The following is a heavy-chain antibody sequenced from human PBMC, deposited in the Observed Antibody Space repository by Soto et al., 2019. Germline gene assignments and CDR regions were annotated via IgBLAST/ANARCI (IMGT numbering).Heavy chain of an antibody. Sequence: PGGSLRLSCAASGFTFSSYGMHWVRQAPGKGLEWVAVISYDGSSKYYADSVKGRFTISRDNSNNTLYLQMNSLRVEDTAVCYCTKGDTSDPFQYWGQGTLVTSPQ. CDR2: ISYDGSSK. CDR3: TKGDTSDPFQY. D-gene: IGHD1-26*01. V-gene: IGHV3-30*18. J-gene: IGHJ4*02. CDR1: GFTFSSYG.